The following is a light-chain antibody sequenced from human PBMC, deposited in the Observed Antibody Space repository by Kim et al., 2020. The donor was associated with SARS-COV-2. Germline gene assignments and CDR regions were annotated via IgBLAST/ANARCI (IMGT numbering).Light chain of an antibody. CDR3: QQYNISPFT. J-gene: IGKJ3*01. V-gene: IGKV1-13*02. CDR1: QGISSA. CDR2: DAS. Sequence: GDRVTITCRARQGISSALAWYQQKPGKAPKLLIYDASSLQSGVPSRFSGSGYGTEFTLTSRSLRPEDYATYFCQQYNISPFTFGPGTKVDIK.